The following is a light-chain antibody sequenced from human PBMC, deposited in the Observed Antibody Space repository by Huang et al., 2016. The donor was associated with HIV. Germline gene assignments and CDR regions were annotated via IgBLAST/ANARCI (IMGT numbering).Light chain of an antibody. V-gene: IGKV1-27*01. CDR2: AAS. CDR1: QDISNF. J-gene: IGKJ1*01. CDR3: QNYDSAPRT. Sequence: IQMTQSPPSLSASLGDSVTLTCRTSQDISNFLAWYQQKPGGLPKLLIYAASTLQSGAPSRFSGNGYGVDFTLTITNLKPDDVATYYCQNYDSAPRTFGQGTKVEVK.